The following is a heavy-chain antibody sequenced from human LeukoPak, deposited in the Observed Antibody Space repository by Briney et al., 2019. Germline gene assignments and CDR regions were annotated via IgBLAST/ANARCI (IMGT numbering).Heavy chain of an antibody. D-gene: IGHD4-17*01. CDR2: IYYSGST. CDR3: ARGDYGDYVFDY. CDR1: GGSISSGGYY. J-gene: IGHJ4*02. Sequence: PSQTLSLTCTVSGGSISSGGYYWSWIRQHPGKGLEWIGYIYYSGSTYYNPFLKSRVTISVDTSKNQFSLKLSSVTAADTAVYYCARGDYGDYVFDYWGQGTLVTVSS. V-gene: IGHV4-31*03.